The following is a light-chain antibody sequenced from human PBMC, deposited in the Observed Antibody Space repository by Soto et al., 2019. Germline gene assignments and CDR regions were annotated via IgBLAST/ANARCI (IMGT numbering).Light chain of an antibody. CDR1: QFISSS. CDR3: QQYYSFPLT. J-gene: IGKJ4*01. CDR2: AAS. Sequence: IQISHSPSVVYASVENRVTRTFLMSQFISSSLAWYQQKPGKAPELLIYAASTLQSGVPSRFSGSGSGTDFTLTISCLQSEDFATYYCQQYYSFPLTFGGGTKVDIK. V-gene: IGKV1D-8*01.